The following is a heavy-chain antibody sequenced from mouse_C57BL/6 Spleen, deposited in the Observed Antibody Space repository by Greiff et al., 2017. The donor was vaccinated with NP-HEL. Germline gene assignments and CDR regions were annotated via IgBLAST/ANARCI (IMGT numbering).Heavy chain of an antibody. V-gene: IGHV1-82*01. J-gene: IGHJ3*01. Sequence: QVQLQQSGPELVKPGASVKISCKASGYAFSSSWMNWVKQRPGKGLEWIGRIYPGDGDTNYNGKFKGKATLTADKSSSTAYMQLSSLTSKDSSVYFCAKDSSGYVAYWGQGTLVTVSA. CDR1: GYAFSSSW. CDR3: AKDSSGYVAY. CDR2: IYPGDGDT. D-gene: IGHD3-2*02.